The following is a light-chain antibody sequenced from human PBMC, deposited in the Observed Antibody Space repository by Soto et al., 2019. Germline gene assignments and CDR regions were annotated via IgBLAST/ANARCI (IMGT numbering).Light chain of an antibody. V-gene: IGKV3-20*01. CDR2: GAT. Sequence: PGERATLSCRASQSVNSNYVAWYQHKPGQGPRLLFYGATHRATGIPDRISGSGSGTDFTLTISRLEPKDFVVYYCQQYGNSPPTFGQGPKVDIK. CDR1: QSVNSNY. J-gene: IGKJ1*01. CDR3: QQYGNSPPT.